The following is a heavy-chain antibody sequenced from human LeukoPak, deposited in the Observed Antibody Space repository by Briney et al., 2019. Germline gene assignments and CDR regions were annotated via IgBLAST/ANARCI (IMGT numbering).Heavy chain of an antibody. V-gene: IGHV3-33*01. CDR3: ARDLGDIVVVPAAMPFDY. CDR1: GVTFSSYG. J-gene: IGHJ4*02. Sequence: GGSLRLSCAASGVTFSSYGMHWVRQAPGKGLEWVAVIWYDGSNKYYADSVKGRFTISRDNSKNTLYLQMNSLRAEDTAVYYCARDLGDIVVVPAAMPFDYWGQGTLVTVSS. D-gene: IGHD2-2*01. CDR2: IWYDGSNK.